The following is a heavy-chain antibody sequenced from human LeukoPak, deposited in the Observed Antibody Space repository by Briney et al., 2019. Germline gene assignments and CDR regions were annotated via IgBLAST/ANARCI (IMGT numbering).Heavy chain of an antibody. V-gene: IGHV1-18*01. CDR2: ISAYNGNT. J-gene: IGHJ4*02. CDR1: GYTFTSYG. CDR3: AKHRAKTTIFGVVITRTTFDY. D-gene: IGHD3-3*01. Sequence: GASVKVSCKASGYTFTSYGITWVRQAPGQGLEWMGCISAYNGNTNYAQKLQGRVTMTTDRSTSTAYMELRSLRAEDTAVYYCAKHRAKTTIFGVVITRTTFDYWGQGTLVTVSS.